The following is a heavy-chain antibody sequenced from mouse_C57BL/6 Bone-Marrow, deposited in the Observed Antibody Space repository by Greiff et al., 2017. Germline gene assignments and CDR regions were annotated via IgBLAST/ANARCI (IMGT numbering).Heavy chain of an antibody. D-gene: IGHD1-1*01. J-gene: IGHJ2*01. CDR1: GFSFTSSA. CDR3: AGLYGSSQNDMDY. Sequence: QVPLQQSGPGLVAPSQRLSITCTVSGFSFTSSAISWVRQPTGKGLEWLGVIWTGGGTNYTSALTSRLIISKSHYKSQVFLKMNILQTDDTARYYVAGLYGSSQNDMDYRGQGNTLTVSS. CDR2: IWTGGGT. V-gene: IGHV2-9-1*01.